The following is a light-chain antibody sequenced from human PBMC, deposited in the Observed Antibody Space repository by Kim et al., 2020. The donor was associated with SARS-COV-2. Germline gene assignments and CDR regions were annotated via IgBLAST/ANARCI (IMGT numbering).Light chain of an antibody. Sequence: YASIGNRVTITCRASQGISSFLAWFQQKPGKAPEHLIYAASTLQSGVPSRFSGSGSGTEYSLTITGLQPEDFATYFCQQFQSYPYTFGQGTKLEI. CDR1: QGISSF. J-gene: IGKJ2*01. CDR2: AAS. V-gene: IGKV1-9*01. CDR3: QQFQSYPYT.